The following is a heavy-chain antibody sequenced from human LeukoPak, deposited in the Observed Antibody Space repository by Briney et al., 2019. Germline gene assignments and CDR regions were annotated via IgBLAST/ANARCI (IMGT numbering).Heavy chain of an antibody. CDR2: IYTSGST. D-gene: IGHD3-3*01. CDR1: GGSISSGSYY. CDR3: ARELRFLEWS. V-gene: IGHV4-61*02. Sequence: SETLSLTCTVSGGSISSGSYYWSWIRQPAGKGLEWIGRIYTSGSTNYNPSLKSRVTISVDTSKNQFSLKLSSVTAADTAVYYCARELRFLEWSWGQGTLVTVSS. J-gene: IGHJ4*02.